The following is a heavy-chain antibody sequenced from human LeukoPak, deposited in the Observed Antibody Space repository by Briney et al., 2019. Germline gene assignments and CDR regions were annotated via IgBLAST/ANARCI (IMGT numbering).Heavy chain of an antibody. Sequence: ASVKVSCKASGYTFTGYYMHWVRQAPGQGLEWMGRINPNSGGTNYAQKFQGRVTMTRDTSISTAYIELSSLRSEDTAVYYCARDDHHYDSSGWALSYWGQGTLVTVSS. CDR3: ARDDHHYDSSGWALSY. CDR1: GYTFTGYY. CDR2: INPNSGGT. V-gene: IGHV1-2*06. D-gene: IGHD3-22*01. J-gene: IGHJ4*02.